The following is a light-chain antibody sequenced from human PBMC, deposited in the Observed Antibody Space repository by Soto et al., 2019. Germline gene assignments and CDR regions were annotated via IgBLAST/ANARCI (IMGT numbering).Light chain of an antibody. J-gene: IGKJ5*01. CDR1: QGIRNF. CDR3: QQYTDHPT. V-gene: IGKV1-16*01. CDR2: AAY. Sequence: IQMTHSPSTLSGSVLYRVTITCRASQGIRNFLAWFQQKPGKAPKSLIYAAYSLQSGVPTRFSGSGSGTDFNLTISSLQPEDFGTYFCQQYTDHPTFGQGTRLEIK.